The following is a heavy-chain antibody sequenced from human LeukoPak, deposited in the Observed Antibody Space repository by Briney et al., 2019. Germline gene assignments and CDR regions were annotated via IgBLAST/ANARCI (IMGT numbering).Heavy chain of an antibody. CDR3: AESSGYDEYFQH. D-gene: IGHD3-22*01. CDR2: TYYRSKWYN. V-gene: IGHV6-1*01. Sequence: SQTLSLTCAISGDSVSSNSAAWNWIRQSPSRGLEWLGRTYYRSKWYNDYAVSVKRRITINPDTSKNQFSLQLNSVTPEDTAVYYCAESSGYDEYFQHWGQGTLVTVSS. J-gene: IGHJ1*01. CDR1: GDSVSSNSAA.